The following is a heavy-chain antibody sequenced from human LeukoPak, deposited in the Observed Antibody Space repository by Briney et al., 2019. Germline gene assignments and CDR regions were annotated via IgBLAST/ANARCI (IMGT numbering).Heavy chain of an antibody. D-gene: IGHD6-13*01. CDR3: ARIYSSSWFLNWFDP. J-gene: IGHJ5*02. CDR2: IYYSGST. V-gene: IGHV4-59*01. CDR1: GGSISSYY. Sequence: PSETLCLTCTVSGGSISSYYWSWIRQPPGKGLEWVGYIYYSGSTNYNPSLKSRVTISVDTSKNQFSLKLSSVTAADTAVYYCARIYSSSWFLNWFDPWGQGTLVTVSS.